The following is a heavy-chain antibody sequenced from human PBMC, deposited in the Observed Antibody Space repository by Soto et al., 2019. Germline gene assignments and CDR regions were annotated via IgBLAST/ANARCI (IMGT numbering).Heavy chain of an antibody. V-gene: IGHV1-18*01. D-gene: IGHD4-4*01. CDR3: AKADSNYAGRFSYYYMDV. J-gene: IGHJ6*03. Sequence: ASVKVSCKASGYTFRSYGISWVRQAPGQGLEWMGWISGYNGNTHYSQKFQGKVTMTTDTSTSTAYMELRNLRSDDTAVYYCAKADSNYAGRFSYYYMDVWGTGTMVTVSS. CDR1: GYTFRSYG. CDR2: ISGYNGNT.